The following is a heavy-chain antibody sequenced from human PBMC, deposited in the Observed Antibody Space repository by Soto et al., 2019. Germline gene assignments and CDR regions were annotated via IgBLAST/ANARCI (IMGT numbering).Heavy chain of an antibody. V-gene: IGHV3-64D*06. CDR3: VKDPYDSWRAYYLGE. Sequence: VGSLRLSCSASGFSFSGYDMHWVRQAPGRGLEYISSMSGNGGTIYYADSVRGRFTISRDNSKNTLSLQMTSLTPEDTAVYYCVKDPYDSWRAYYLGEWGRGTLVTVSS. CDR2: MSGNGGTI. J-gene: IGHJ4*02. D-gene: IGHD3-3*01. CDR1: GFSFSGYD.